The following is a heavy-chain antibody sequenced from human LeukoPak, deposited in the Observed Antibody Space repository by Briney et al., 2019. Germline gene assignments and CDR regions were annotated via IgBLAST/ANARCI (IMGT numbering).Heavy chain of an antibody. CDR3: ARGGSGYALNWFDP. J-gene: IGHJ5*02. CDR1: GGSFSTYY. D-gene: IGHD5-12*01. Sequence: KPSETLSLTCTVSGGSFSTYYWKWIRQSPGKGLECIGYISYSGSTNYNPSLKSRVTISVDTSKNQFSLKLSSVTAADTAVYYCARGGSGYALNWFDPWGQGTLVTVSS. V-gene: IGHV4-59*01. CDR2: ISYSGST.